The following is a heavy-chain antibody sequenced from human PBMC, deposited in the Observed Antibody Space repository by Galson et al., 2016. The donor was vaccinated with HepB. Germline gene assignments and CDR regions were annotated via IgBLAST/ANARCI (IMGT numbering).Heavy chain of an antibody. CDR3: ADRPRGGSGYAY. CDR1: SLNTHGVG. V-gene: IGHV2-5*02. CDR2: IYWDDDR. J-gene: IGHJ4*02. Sequence: SLNTHGVGVSWIRQPPGKALEWLALIYWDDDRRYNASLKSRLTITKDTSKDQVVLTMTNMDPADTATYYCADRPRGGSGYAYWGQGILVIVSS. D-gene: IGHD5-18*01.